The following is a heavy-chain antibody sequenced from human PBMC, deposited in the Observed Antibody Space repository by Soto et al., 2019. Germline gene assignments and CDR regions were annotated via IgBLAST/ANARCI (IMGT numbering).Heavy chain of an antibody. J-gene: IGHJ4*02. CDR3: ARVGFSRYGDPRFDY. CDR1: GFTFSSYW. CDR2: IKQDGSEK. V-gene: IGHV3-7*01. Sequence: GGSLRLSCAASGFTFSSYWMSWVRQAPGKGLEWVANIKQDGSEKYYVDSVKGRFTISRDNAKNSLYPQMNSLRAEDTAVYYCARVGFSRYGDPRFDYWGQGTLVTVSS. D-gene: IGHD4-17*01.